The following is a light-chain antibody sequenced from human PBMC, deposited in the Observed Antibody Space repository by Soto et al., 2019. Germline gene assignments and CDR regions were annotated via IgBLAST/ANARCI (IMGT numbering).Light chain of an antibody. Sequence: QSVRSQPPSLSGSPGQSITIACHGTSSDVGGYNYASWYQQHPGKAPKLMIYDVSNRPSGVSNRFSGSKSGNTASLTISGLQAEDEADYYCSSYTSSSTLNVFGTGTKVTVL. CDR1: SSDVGGYNY. V-gene: IGLV2-14*01. CDR3: SSYTSSSTLNV. J-gene: IGLJ1*01. CDR2: DVS.